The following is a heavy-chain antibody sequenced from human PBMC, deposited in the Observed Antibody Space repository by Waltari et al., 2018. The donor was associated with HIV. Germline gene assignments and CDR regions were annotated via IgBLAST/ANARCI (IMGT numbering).Heavy chain of an antibody. J-gene: IGHJ6*02. D-gene: IGHD1-26*01. CDR3: ARPMFIPGATQKGGMDV. V-gene: IGHV4-34*01. CDR2: INHSGGP. Sequence: VQLQQWGAGLLEPSETLSLTCGVYGGSFSGYYWSWLSQPPGKGLEWIGEINHSGGPNYNPSLKIRVTISLDRSRNQFSLKLTSVTAADTAVYYCARPMFIPGATQKGGMDVWGQGTTVTVSS. CDR1: GGSFSGYY.